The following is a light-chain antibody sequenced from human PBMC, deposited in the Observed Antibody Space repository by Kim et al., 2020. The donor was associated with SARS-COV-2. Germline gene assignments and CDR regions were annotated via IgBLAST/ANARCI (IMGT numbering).Light chain of an antibody. V-gene: IGKV3-20*01. CDR3: QQYGSSPKYT. CDR1: QSVNSRF. CDR2: GTS. J-gene: IGKJ2*01. Sequence: SPGDTATLSCRASQSVNSRFVAWYQHKRGQAARLLIYGTSSRATGIPDRFSGSGSGTDFTLTINRLEPEDFAVYYCQQYGSSPKYTFGQGTKLEIK.